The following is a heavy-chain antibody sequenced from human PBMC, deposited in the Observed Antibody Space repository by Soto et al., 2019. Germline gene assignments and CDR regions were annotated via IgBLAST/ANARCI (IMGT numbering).Heavy chain of an antibody. J-gene: IGHJ4*02. CDR2: TYCRSKWYN. CDR1: GDSVSSKSAA. D-gene: IGHD6-19*01. CDR3: ASSGIAVAGNRFDY. Sequence: SLTLSLTGAISGDSVSSKSAAWNWIRQSPSRCVEWLGRTYCRSKWYNDYAVSVKSRITINPDTSKNQFSLQLNSVTPEDTAVDCCASSGIAVAGNRFDYWGQGTLDTVSS. V-gene: IGHV6-1*01.